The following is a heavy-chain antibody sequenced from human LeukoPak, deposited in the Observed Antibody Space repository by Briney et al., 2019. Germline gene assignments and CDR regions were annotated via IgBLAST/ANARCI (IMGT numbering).Heavy chain of an antibody. J-gene: IGHJ4*02. Sequence: GGSLRLSCAASGFTFSSYAMSWVRQAPGKGLEWVSAISGSGGSTYYADSVKGRFTISRDNTKNTLYLQMNSLRAEDTAVYYCAKQSDGLLWFGEFDYWGQGTLVTVSS. CDR2: ISGSGGST. D-gene: IGHD3-10*01. CDR1: GFTFSSYA. V-gene: IGHV3-23*01. CDR3: AKQSDGLLWFGEFDY.